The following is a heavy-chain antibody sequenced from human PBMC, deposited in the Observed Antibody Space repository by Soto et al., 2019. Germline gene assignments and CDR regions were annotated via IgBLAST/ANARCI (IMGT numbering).Heavy chain of an antibody. Sequence: ASVKVSCKASGYTFTSYGISWVRQAPGQGLEWMGWISAYNGNTNYAQKLQGRVTMTTDTSTSTAYMELRSLRSDDTAVYYCARDRPGLELRPRFDYWGQGTLVTVSS. CDR1: GYTFTSYG. D-gene: IGHD1-7*01. CDR2: ISAYNGNT. CDR3: ARDRPGLELRPRFDY. V-gene: IGHV1-18*01. J-gene: IGHJ4*02.